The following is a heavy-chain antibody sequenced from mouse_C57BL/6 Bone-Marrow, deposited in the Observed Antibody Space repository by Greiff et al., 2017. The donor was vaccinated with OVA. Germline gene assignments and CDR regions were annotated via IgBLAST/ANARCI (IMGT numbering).Heavy chain of an antibody. J-gene: IGHJ1*03. CDR2: ISNLAYSI. V-gene: IGHV5-15*01. CDR1: GFTFSDYG. Sequence: DVQLVESGGGLVQPGGSLKLSCAASGFTFSDYGMAWVRQAPRKGPEWVAFISNLAYSIYSADTVTGRFTISRENAKNTLYLEMSSLRSEDTAMYYCAREGYYGSSYYWYFDVWGTGTTVTVSS. D-gene: IGHD1-1*01. CDR3: AREGYYGSSYYWYFDV.